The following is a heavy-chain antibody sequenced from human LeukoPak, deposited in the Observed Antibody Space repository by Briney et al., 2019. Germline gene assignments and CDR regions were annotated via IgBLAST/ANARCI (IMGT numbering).Heavy chain of an antibody. Sequence: SETLSLTCAVYGGSFSGYYWSWIRQPPGKGLEWIGEINHSGSTNYNPSLKSRVTISVDTSKNQFSLKLSSVTAADTAVYYCARGDDGPYGSYPPYYFDYWGQGTLVTVSS. V-gene: IGHV4-34*01. J-gene: IGHJ4*02. D-gene: IGHD1-26*01. CDR2: INHSGST. CDR1: GGSFSGYY. CDR3: ARGDDGPYGSYPPYYFDY.